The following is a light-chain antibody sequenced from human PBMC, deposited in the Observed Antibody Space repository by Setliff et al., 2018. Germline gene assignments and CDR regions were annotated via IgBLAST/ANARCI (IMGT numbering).Light chain of an antibody. V-gene: IGLV2-14*03. CDR3: SSYTSSSTYV. CDR2: DVS. Sequence: QSALAQPASVSGSPGQSITISCSGTSSDVGSYDLVSWYHQHAGKVPKLIIYDVSNRPSGVSNRFSGSKAGNTASLTISGLQADDEADYYCSSYTSSSTYVFGTGTKVTVL. CDR1: SSDVGSYDL. J-gene: IGLJ1*01.